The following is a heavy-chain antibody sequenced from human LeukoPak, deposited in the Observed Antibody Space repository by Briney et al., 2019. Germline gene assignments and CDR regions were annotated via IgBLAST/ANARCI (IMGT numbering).Heavy chain of an antibody. CDR2: ISYAGTNK. CDR1: GFTFSSYG. J-gene: IGHJ2*01. V-gene: IGHV3-30*18. D-gene: IGHD4/OR15-4a*01. Sequence: PGGSLRLSCAASGFTFSSYGMHWVRQAPGKGLQWVAIISYAGTNKYYADSVKGRFTISRDNSKNTLYLQMSSLRAEDTAVYYCAQEVYGAYGVWGRGTQVTVSS. CDR3: AQEVYGAYGV.